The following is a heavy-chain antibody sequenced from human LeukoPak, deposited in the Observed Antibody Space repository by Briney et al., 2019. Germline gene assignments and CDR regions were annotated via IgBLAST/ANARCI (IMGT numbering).Heavy chain of an antibody. Sequence: GESLKISCKGSGYSFTSYWIGWVRQAPGQGLEWMGWINPNSGGTNYAQKFQGRVTMTRDTSISTAYMELSRLRSDDTAVCYCAREWEYSSSWYSYWGQGTLVTVSS. J-gene: IGHJ4*02. V-gene: IGHV1-2*02. CDR2: INPNSGGT. CDR3: AREWEYSSSWYSY. D-gene: IGHD6-13*01. CDR1: GYSFTSYW.